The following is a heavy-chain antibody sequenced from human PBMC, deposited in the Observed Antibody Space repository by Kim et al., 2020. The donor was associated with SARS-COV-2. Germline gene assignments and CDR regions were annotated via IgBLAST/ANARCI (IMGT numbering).Heavy chain of an antibody. CDR1: GFIFSNFA. J-gene: IGHJ5*02. D-gene: IGHD6-13*01. V-gene: IGHV3-23*01. CDR3: AKEAGGDPSNWSGRFDP. CDR2: ITNNGVRT. Sequence: GGSLRLSCAASGFIFSNFAMNWVRQAPGKGLESVSTITNNGVRTYYADSVKGRFTISRDNSKNTLYLQMKSLTADDTAVYYCAKEAGGDPSNWSGRFDPWGQGTLVTVSS.